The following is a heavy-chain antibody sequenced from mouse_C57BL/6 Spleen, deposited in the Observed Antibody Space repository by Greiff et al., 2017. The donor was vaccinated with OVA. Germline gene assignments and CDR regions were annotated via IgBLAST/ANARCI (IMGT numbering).Heavy chain of an antibody. Sequence: VQLQQSVAELVRPGASVTLSCTASGFNIKNTYMHWVKQRPEQGLEWIGRIDPANGNTTYAPKFQGKATITSDTSSNTAYLPLSSLTSEDTAIYYCAYLYGSGYYYAMDYWGQGTSVTVSS. CDR2: IDPANGNT. J-gene: IGHJ4*01. CDR3: AYLYGSGYYYAMDY. D-gene: IGHD1-1*01. V-gene: IGHV14-3*01. CDR1: GFNIKNTY.